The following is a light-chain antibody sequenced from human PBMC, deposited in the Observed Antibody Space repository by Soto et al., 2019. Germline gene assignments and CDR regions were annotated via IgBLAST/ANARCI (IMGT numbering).Light chain of an antibody. V-gene: IGKV3-20*01. J-gene: IGKJ2*01. CDR2: GAS. Sequence: EIVLTQSPGTLSLSPGERATLSCRASQSVSSSYLAWYQQKPGQAPRLLIYGASSRATGIPDRFSGSGSGTDFTLTISRLEPEDYATYYCHFGYTFGQGTKVELK. CDR1: QSVSSSY. CDR3: HFGYT.